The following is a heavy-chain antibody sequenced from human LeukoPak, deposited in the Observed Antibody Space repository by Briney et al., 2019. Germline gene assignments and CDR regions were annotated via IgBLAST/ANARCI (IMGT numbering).Heavy chain of an antibody. V-gene: IGHV3-23*01. J-gene: IGHJ3*02. CDR3: AKEKMAPITMIVVVRDHDAFDI. D-gene: IGHD3-22*01. Sequence: PGGSLRLSCAASGFTFSSYAMSWVRQAPGKGLEWVSAISGSGGSTYYADSVKGRFTISRDNSKNTLYLQMNSLRAEDTAVYYCAKEKMAPITMIVVVRDHDAFDIWGQGTMVTVSS. CDR1: GFTFSSYA. CDR2: ISGSGGST.